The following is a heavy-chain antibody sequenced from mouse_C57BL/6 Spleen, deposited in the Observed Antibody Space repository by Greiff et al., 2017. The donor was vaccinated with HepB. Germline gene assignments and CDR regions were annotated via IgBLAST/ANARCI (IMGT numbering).Heavy chain of an antibody. D-gene: IGHD1-1*01. V-gene: IGHV14-1*01. CDR2: IDPEDGDT. CDR3: TTWSPHYYGSRRAWFAY. CDR1: GFNIKDYY. J-gene: IGHJ3*01. Sequence: EVQLQQSGAELVRPGASVKLSCTASGFNIKDYYMHWVKQRPEQGLEWIGRIDPEDGDTEYAPKFQGKATMTADTSSNTAYLQLSSLTSEDTAVYDCTTWSPHYYGSRRAWFAYWGQGTLVTVSA.